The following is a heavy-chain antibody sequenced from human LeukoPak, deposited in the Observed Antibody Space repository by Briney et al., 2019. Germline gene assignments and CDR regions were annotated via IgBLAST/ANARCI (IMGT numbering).Heavy chain of an antibody. CDR3: AREFELLWFGGGPGAFDI. CDR1: GGSISSYY. D-gene: IGHD3-10*01. J-gene: IGHJ3*02. CDR2: IYYSGST. V-gene: IGHV4-59*01. Sequence: SETLSLTCTVSGGSISSYYWSWIRQPPGKGLEWIGYIYYSGSTNYNPSLKSRVTISVDTSKNQFSLKLSSVTAADTAVYYCAREFELLWFGGGPGAFDIWGQGTMVTVSS.